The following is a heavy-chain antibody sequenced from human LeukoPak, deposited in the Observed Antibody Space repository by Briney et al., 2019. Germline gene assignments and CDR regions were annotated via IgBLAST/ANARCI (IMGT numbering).Heavy chain of an antibody. CDR1: GYSFTNYW. D-gene: IGHD2-21*02. V-gene: IGHV5-51*01. Sequence: GESLKISCEGSGYSFTNYWIAWVRQMPGKGLEWMGIIYPGDSDARYSPPLQGQVTMSADKSISTAYLQWSSLKASDTAKYYCARAPRDLSYCYYGLDVWGQGTTVTVSS. J-gene: IGHJ6*02. CDR2: IYPGDSDA. CDR3: ARAPRDLSYCYYGLDV.